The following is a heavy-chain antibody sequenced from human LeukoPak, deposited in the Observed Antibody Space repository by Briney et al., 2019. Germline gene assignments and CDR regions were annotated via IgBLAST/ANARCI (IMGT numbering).Heavy chain of an antibody. V-gene: IGHV3-33*01. CDR3: TTVRGSSSSSWYIGY. CDR2: IWYDGSNS. CDR1: GFSFSSYG. Sequence: GSLRLSCAASGFSFSSYGMHWVRQAPDKGLEWVAVIWYDGSNSYHADSVKGRFTISRDNSRNTLYLQMNSLRAEDTAVYYCTTVRGSSSSSWYIGYWGQGTLVTVSS. J-gene: IGHJ4*02. D-gene: IGHD6-13*01.